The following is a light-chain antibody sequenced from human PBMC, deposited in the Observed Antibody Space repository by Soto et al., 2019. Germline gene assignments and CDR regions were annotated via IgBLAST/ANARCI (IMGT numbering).Light chain of an antibody. CDR2: GTS. V-gene: IGKV3-20*01. Sequence: IVLTNSPGTLSLSPRERTTLSCRASQSLCSNHLSWFLAWFQPNPGQTPRLPIYGTSIRATGIPDRFSGTGAGTDFTLTISRLEHEDFAVYYCQQYGSSHPITFGQGTRLEIK. CDR3: QQYGSSHPIT. J-gene: IGKJ5*01. CDR1: QSLCSNH.